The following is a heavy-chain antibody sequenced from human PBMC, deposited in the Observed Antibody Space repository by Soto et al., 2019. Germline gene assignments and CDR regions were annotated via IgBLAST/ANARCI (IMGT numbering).Heavy chain of an antibody. D-gene: IGHD3-3*01. V-gene: IGHV1-46*01. CDR1: GYTFTNNY. Sequence: QVQLXXSGAEVMKPXXXXKISXXTXGYTFTNNYINWVRQAPGQGLEWVGLINPNGASTTYAQTFQGRVTMTRDTSTSTVYMELSSLRSDDTAVYYCARVYGLVKHDDFWSGYYDYWGQGTLVTVSS. CDR3: ARVYGLVKHDDFWSGYYDY. CDR2: INPNGAST. J-gene: IGHJ4*02.